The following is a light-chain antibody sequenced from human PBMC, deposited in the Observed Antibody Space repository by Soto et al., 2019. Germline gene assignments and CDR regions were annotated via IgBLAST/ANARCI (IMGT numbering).Light chain of an antibody. V-gene: IGKV1-12*01. Sequence: DIQMTQSPSSVSASVGDRVTITCRASQGIISWLAWYQQKPGKAPKLLIYAASSLPSGVPSRFSGSGSGTDFTLTISSLQPEDFATYYCQQANSFPHTFDQGTRLEIK. CDR3: QQANSFPHT. CDR1: QGIISW. CDR2: AAS. J-gene: IGKJ5*01.